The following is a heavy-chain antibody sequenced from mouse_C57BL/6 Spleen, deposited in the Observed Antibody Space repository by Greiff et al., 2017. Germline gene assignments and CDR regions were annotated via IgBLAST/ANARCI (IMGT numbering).Heavy chain of an antibody. CDR2: IDPSDSYT. D-gene: IGHD2-1*01. CDR3: AGNGVAY. J-gene: IGHJ3*01. CDR1: GYTFTSYW. Sequence: QVQLQQPGAELVKPGASVKLSCKASGYTFTSYWIQWVKQRPGQGLEWIGEIDPSDSYTNYNQKFKGKAPMTVATSSSTAYMQLTSLTSWDSAVYYCAGNGVAYWGQGTLGTVSA. V-gene: IGHV1-50*01.